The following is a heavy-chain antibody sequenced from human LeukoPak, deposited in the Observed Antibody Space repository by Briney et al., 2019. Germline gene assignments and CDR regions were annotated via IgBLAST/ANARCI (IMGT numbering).Heavy chain of an antibody. V-gene: IGHV4-39*01. CDR3: ARGYYDVLTGHPKNFDY. J-gene: IGHJ4*02. CDR2: IYYSGNT. D-gene: IGHD3-9*01. CDR1: GGSISSSSNY. Sequence: SETLSLTCTVSGGSISSSSNYWGSIRQSPGKGLEWIGRIYYSGNTYYSPSLKSRVTISVDTSKNQFSLKLSSVTAADTAVYYCARGYYDVLTGHPKNFDYWGQGTLVTVSS.